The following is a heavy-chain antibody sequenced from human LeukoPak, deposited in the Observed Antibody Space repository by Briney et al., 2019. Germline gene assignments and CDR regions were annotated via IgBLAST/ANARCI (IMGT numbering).Heavy chain of an antibody. Sequence: GGSLRHSCAASGFTFSKYWMLWVRQAPGKGLESVSRINTDGTVTTYADSVKGRFTVSRDNADNTMFLQMNSVRDEDTAVYYCATKQWLAPPPNSWGQGTPVTVSS. J-gene: IGHJ4*02. D-gene: IGHD6-19*01. CDR2: INTDGTVT. CDR1: GFTFSKYW. V-gene: IGHV3-74*01. CDR3: ATKQWLAPPPNS.